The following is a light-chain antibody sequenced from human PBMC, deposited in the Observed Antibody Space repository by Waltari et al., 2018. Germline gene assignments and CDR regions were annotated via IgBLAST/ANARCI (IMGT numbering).Light chain of an antibody. V-gene: IGKV4-1*01. Sequence: IVMTQSPESLPVSLGERDPITCKSSQSVLYNSNNNNYLAWSQQKPGQSPKLLIYWASTRESGVPDRFSGSGSGTDFTLTISSLQAEDVAIYYCLQYYSTPPGTFGQGTKVEIK. CDR3: LQYYSTPPGT. J-gene: IGKJ1*01. CDR1: QSVLYNSNNNNY. CDR2: WAS.